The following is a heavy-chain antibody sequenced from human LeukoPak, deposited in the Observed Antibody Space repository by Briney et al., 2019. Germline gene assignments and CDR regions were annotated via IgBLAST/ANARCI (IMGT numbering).Heavy chain of an antibody. Sequence: SETLSLTCTVSGGSISSGSYYWSWIGQPAGKGLEWIGRIYTSGSTNYNPSHKSRVTISVDTSKNQFSLKLSSVTAADTAVYYCARAERYYDILTGYYNVGRFDPWGQGTLVTVSS. V-gene: IGHV4-61*02. J-gene: IGHJ5*02. CDR3: ARAERYYDILTGYYNVGRFDP. CDR2: IYTSGST. D-gene: IGHD3-9*01. CDR1: GGSISSGSYY.